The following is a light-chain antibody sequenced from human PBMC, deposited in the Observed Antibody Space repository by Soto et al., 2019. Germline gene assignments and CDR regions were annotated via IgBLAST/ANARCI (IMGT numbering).Light chain of an antibody. Sequence: DVVMTQSPLSLPVTLGQPASISCRSSQSLVYSDGNTYLNWFQQRPGQSPRRLIYKVSNRDSGVPDRFSGSGSGTHLTLKISRVEAEDVGVYYCMEGTHWPPLTFGQGTKLEIK. J-gene: IGKJ2*01. CDR3: MEGTHWPPLT. V-gene: IGKV2-30*01. CDR2: KVS. CDR1: QSLVYSDGNTY.